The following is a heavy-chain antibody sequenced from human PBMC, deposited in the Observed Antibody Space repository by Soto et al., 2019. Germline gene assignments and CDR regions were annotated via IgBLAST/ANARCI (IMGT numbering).Heavy chain of an antibody. Sequence: QVQLVQSGAEVKKPGASVKVSCKASGYTFTSYYMHWVRQAPGQGLEWMGIINPSGGYTSYAQKFQVRVTMTRDTSTRTVYMELSSLRSDDTAVYYCARRDFWSGLGYYYGMDVWGQGTTLTVSS. D-gene: IGHD3-3*01. CDR2: INPSGGYT. CDR1: GYTFTSYY. V-gene: IGHV1-46*01. CDR3: ARRDFWSGLGYYYGMDV. J-gene: IGHJ6*02.